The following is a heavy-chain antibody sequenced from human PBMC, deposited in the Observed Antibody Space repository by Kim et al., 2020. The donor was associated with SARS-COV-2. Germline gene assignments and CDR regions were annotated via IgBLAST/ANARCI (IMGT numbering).Heavy chain of an antibody. Sequence: SETLSLTCAVSGASISSGDWWSWVRQPPGKGLEWSGEIHYSGNTNYNPSLKSRVTISEDKSGNQFSLRLSSVTAADTAVYYCASAKVAGRWEYYFDYWG. J-gene: IGHJ4*01. D-gene: IGHD3-10*01. CDR3: ASAKVAGRWEYYFDY. CDR2: IHYSGNT. CDR1: GASISSGDW. V-gene: IGHV4-4*02.